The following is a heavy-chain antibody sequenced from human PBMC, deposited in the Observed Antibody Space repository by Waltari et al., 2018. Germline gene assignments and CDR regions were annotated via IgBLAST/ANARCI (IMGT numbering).Heavy chain of an antibody. Sequence: EVQLLESGGGLVQPGGSLRLSCAASGFTFSKYAMSWVRQAPGGGLEWGSAITASAGSTYYADSVEGRFTISRDNAKGTVYLQMSSLRAEDTAVYYCAKLQYNTGGAFDLWGQGTMVTVSS. D-gene: IGHD7-27*01. CDR3: AKLQYNTGGAFDL. V-gene: IGHV3-23*01. J-gene: IGHJ3*01. CDR1: GFTFSKYA. CDR2: ITASAGST.